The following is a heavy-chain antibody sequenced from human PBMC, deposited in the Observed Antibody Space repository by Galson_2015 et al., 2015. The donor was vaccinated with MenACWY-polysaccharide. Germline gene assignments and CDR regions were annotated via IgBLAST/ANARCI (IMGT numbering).Heavy chain of an antibody. CDR1: GFSFRDYY. CDR2: ISGTSSTI. CDR3: ARFYDFWSGYYVDY. D-gene: IGHD3-3*01. V-gene: IGHV3-11*01. J-gene: IGHJ4*02. Sequence: SLRLSCAAYGFSFRDYYMSWIRQAPGKGLEWVSYISGTSSTIHYSESVEGQFTISRDNAKNSLFLEMNSLRVDDTAVYFCARFYDFWSGYYVDYWGQGTVVTVSS.